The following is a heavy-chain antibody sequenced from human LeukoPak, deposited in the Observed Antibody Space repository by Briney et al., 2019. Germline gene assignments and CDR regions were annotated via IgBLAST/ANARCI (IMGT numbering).Heavy chain of an antibody. CDR3: ARQFDFWGGYNRQFDY. Sequence: GESLKISCKGSGYSFTSYWIGWVRQMPGKGLEWMGIIYPGDSDTRYSPSFQGQVTISADKSISTAYLQWSSLKASDTAMYYCARQFDFWGGYNRQFDYWGQGTLVTVSS. V-gene: IGHV5-51*01. J-gene: IGHJ4*02. CDR2: IYPGDSDT. CDR1: GYSFTSYW. D-gene: IGHD3-3*01.